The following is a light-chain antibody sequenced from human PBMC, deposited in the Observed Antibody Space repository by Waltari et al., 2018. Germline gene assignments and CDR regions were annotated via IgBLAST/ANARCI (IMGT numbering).Light chain of an antibody. J-gene: IGKJ1*01. V-gene: IGKV4-1*01. CDR3: QQYFDTPWT. CDR2: WAS. Sequence: DIVMTQSPDSLTVSLGERATINCKSSQTVCYNSDNKNYLSWYQQKPGQPPKLLIYWASTRESGVPDRFSGSGSGTDFDLTISDLQAEDVAVYFCQQYFDTPWTFGRGTKVEVK. CDR1: QTVCYNSDNKNY.